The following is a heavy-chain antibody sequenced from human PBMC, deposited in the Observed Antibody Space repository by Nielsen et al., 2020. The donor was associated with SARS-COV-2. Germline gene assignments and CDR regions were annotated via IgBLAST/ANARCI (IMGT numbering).Heavy chain of an antibody. CDR2: IYYSGST. V-gene: IGHV4-39*01. D-gene: IGHD6-13*01. CDR3: ARPGFDSSSWYAGGAFDI. Sequence: SETLSLTCTVSGGSISSSSYYWGWIRQPPGKGLEWIGSIYYSGSTYYNPSLKSRVTISVDTSKNQFSLKLSSVTAADTAVYYCARPGFDSSSWYAGGAFDIWGQGTMVTVSS. J-gene: IGHJ3*02. CDR1: GGSISSSSYY.